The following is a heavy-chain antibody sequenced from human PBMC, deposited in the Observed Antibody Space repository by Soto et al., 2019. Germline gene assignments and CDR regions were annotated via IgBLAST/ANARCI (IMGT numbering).Heavy chain of an antibody. V-gene: IGHV3-48*02. J-gene: IGHJ6*02. D-gene: IGHD3-3*01. CDR3: ARIKLVEWFFINVDVYDMDV. Sequence: PGGSLRLSCVASGFSLSDYAVNWVRQAPGKGLERVSFISSDSRTIYYADSVEGRFTVSRDNARNSVSLQMDSLRDEDAAVYYCARIKLVEWFFINVDVYDMDVWGQGTPVTVSS. CDR1: GFSLSDYA. CDR2: ISSDSRTI.